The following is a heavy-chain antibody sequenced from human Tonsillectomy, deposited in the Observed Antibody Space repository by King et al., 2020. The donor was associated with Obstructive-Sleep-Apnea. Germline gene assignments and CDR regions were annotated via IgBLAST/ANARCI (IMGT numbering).Heavy chain of an antibody. V-gene: IGHV4-38-2*02. CDR2: IYHSGRT. D-gene: IGHD3-16*01. CDR3: ARVGPSQTDY. Sequence: VQLQESGPGLVKPSETLSLTCTVSGYSISSDYYWGWIRQPPGKGLEWIATIYHSGRTYYNPSLKSRVTISVDTSKNQLPLRLRSLTAADTAVYYCARVGPSQTDYWGQGTLVTVSS. J-gene: IGHJ4*02. CDR1: GYSISSDYY.